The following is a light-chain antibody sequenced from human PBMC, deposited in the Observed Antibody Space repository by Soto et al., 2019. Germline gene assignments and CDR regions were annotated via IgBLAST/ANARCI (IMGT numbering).Light chain of an antibody. J-gene: IGKJ2*01. V-gene: IGKV3-20*01. CDR3: QQYGSSAPMYT. CDR1: QSVSSSY. Sequence: EIVLTQSPGTLSLSPGERATLSCRASQSVSSSYLAWYQQKPGQAPRLLIYGASSRATGIPDRFSGSGSGTDFTLTISSLEPEDFAVYYCQQYGSSAPMYTFGQGTKLEIK. CDR2: GAS.